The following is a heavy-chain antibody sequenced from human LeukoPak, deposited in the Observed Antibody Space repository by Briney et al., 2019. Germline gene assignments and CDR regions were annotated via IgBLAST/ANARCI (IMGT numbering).Heavy chain of an antibody. J-gene: IGHJ3*02. Sequence: PSETLSLTCAVYGGSFSGYYWSWIRQPPGKGLEWIGEINHSGSTNYNPSLKSRVTISVDTSKNQFSLKLSSVTAADTAVYYCARQLLYYDILTGYYPDAFDIWGQGTMVTVSS. D-gene: IGHD3-9*01. CDR3: ARQLLYYDILTGYYPDAFDI. CDR2: INHSGST. CDR1: GGSFSGYY. V-gene: IGHV4-34*01.